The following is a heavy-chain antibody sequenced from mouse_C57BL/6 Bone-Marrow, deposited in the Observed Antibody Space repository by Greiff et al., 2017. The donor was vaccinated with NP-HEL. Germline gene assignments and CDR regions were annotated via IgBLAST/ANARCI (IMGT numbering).Heavy chain of an antibody. CDR2: IDPETGGT. CDR1: GYTFTDYE. D-gene: IGHD2-4*01. CDR3: TRSPYDYDALFAY. Sequence: QVQLKESGAELVRPGASVTLSCKASGYTFTDYEMHWVKQTPVHGLEWIGAIDPETGGTAYNQKFKGKAILTADKSSSTAYMELRSLTSEDSAVYYCTRSPYDYDALFAYWGQGTLVTVSA. V-gene: IGHV1-15*01. J-gene: IGHJ3*01.